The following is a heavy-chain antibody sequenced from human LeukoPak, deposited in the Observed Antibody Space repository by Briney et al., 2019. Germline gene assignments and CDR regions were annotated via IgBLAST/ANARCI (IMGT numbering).Heavy chain of an antibody. CDR1: GGSISNYY. J-gene: IGHJ4*02. CDR2: IYYSGST. D-gene: IGHD3-22*01. V-gene: IGHV4-59*08. CDR3: ARHDYDSSGYYYYFDY. Sequence: PLETLSLTCSVSGGSISNYYWSWIRQPPGKGLEWIGYIYYSGSTNYNPSLKSRVTISVDTSKKQFSLKLSSVTAADTAVYYCARHDYDSSGYYYYFDYWGQGTLVTVSS.